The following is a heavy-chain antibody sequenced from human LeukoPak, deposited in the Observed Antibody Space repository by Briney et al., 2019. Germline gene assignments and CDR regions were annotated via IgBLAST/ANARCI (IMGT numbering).Heavy chain of an antibody. Sequence: GGSLRLSCAASGFTFSSYSMNWVRQAPGKGLEWVSSISSSSSYIYYADSVKGRFTISRDNSRSTLYLQMNSLRPEDTAIYYCAREGYYGSGSPPSLYFDYWGQGTLVTVSS. CDR2: ISSSSSYI. CDR3: AREGYYGSGSPPSLYFDY. D-gene: IGHD3-10*01. CDR1: GFTFSSYS. V-gene: IGHV3-21*01. J-gene: IGHJ4*02.